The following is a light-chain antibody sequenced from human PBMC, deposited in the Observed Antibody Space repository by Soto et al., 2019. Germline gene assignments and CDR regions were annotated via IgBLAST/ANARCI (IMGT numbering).Light chain of an antibody. J-gene: IGLJ3*02. CDR2: GNT. Sequence: QAVVAQPPSVSGAPGQRVTISCTGSSSNIGAGYDVQWYQQVPGTAPKLLIYGNTNRPSGVPDRFSASKSGTSASLAITGLQAEDEADYYCQSYDSSLSGSVFGGGTKVTVL. CDR3: QSYDSSLSGSV. CDR1: SSNIGAGYD. V-gene: IGLV1-40*01.